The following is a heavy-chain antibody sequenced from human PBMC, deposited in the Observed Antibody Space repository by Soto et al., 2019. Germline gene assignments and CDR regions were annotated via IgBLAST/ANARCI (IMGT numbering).Heavy chain of an antibody. J-gene: IGHJ4*02. Sequence: QVQLQESGPGLVKPSETLSLTCTVSGGSISSYYWSWIRQPPGKGLEWIGYIYYSGSTNYNPSLKSRVTISVDTSKNQFSLKLSSVTAADTAVYYCARERGKQWLVDYWGQGTLFTVSS. V-gene: IGHV4-59*01. CDR2: IYYSGST. CDR3: ARERGKQWLVDY. CDR1: GGSISSYY. D-gene: IGHD6-19*01.